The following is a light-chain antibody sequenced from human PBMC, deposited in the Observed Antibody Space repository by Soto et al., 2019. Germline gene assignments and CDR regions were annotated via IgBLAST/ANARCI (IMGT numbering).Light chain of an antibody. Sequence: DIQMTQSPSTLSASVGDRVTITCRASQSISSWLAWYQQKPGKAPNLLIYKASSLKSGVPSRFSGSGSGTDFTLTISSLQPDDFATYYCHQYNSYSETFGQGTKVEIK. CDR1: QSISSW. J-gene: IGKJ1*01. CDR3: HQYNSYSET. V-gene: IGKV1-5*03. CDR2: KAS.